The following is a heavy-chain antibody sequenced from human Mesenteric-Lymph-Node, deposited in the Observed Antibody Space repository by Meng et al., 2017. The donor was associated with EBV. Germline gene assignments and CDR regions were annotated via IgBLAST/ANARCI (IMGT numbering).Heavy chain of an antibody. CDR3: ARVDYYDSSSLFDP. V-gene: IGHV4-4*02. CDR2: IYHSGST. CDR1: GGSISSTNW. D-gene: IGHD3-22*01. J-gene: IGHJ5*02. Sequence: QGQRQGSGPGLVKPSGTLSLTCAVSGGSISSTNWWSWVRQPPGKGLEWIGEIYHSGSTNYNPSLKSRVTISLDKSKNQFSLKLSSVTAADTAVYYCARVDYYDSSSLFDPWGQGTLVTVSS.